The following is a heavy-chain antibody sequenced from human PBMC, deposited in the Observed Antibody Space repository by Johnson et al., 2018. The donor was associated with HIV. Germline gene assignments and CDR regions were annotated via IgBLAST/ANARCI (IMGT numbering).Heavy chain of an antibody. CDR1: GLTFSSSG. CDR2: ILYDGSNK. V-gene: IGHV3-30*03. Sequence: QVQLVESGGGVVQPGRSLRLSCAASGLTFSSSGMHWVRQAPGKGLEWVAVILYDGSNKYYADSVKGRFTISRDNSKNTLYVQMNSLKTEDTAVYYCTTDLLRWLQGANAFDIWGQGTVVTVSS. CDR3: TTDLLRWLQGANAFDI. D-gene: IGHD5-24*01. J-gene: IGHJ3*02.